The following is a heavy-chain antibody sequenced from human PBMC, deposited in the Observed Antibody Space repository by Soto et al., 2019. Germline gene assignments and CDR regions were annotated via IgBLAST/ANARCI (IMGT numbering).Heavy chain of an antibody. CDR3: ARRTPFNYAGLDV. D-gene: IGHD3-16*01. CDR1: GYTFSDFD. CDR2: MNAKSGDT. J-gene: IGHJ6*02. Sequence: ASVKVSCKASGYTFSDFDINWLRQAAGQGPEWMGLMNAKSGDTFSAQRLQGKFNMTWDTSLSTAYMEVGSLTSDDAAIYYCARRTPFNYAGLDVWGQGTTVTVSS. V-gene: IGHV1-8*01.